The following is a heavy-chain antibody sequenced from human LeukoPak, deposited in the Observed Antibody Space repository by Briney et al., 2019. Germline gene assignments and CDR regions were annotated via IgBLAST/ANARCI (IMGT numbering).Heavy chain of an antibody. CDR1: GYSISSGYY. CDR2: IYHSAST. V-gene: IGHV4-38-2*01. Sequence: SETLSLTCAVSGYSISSGYYWGWIRQPPGKGLEWIGSIYHSASTYYNPSRKSRVTISVDTSKNQFSLKLSSVTAADTAVYYCARSYSGSYLWDYWGQGTLVTVSS. D-gene: IGHD1-26*01. J-gene: IGHJ4*02. CDR3: ARSYSGSYLWDY.